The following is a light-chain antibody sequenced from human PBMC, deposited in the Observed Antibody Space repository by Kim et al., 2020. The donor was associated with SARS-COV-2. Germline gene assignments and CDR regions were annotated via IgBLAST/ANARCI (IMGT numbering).Light chain of an antibody. V-gene: IGLV2-14*03. CDR1: SSDIGAYNY. Sequence: QSITISCPGTSSDIGAYNYVSWYQQHPGKAPKLMIYDVNDRPSGVSNRFSGSKSGNTASLIISGLQPEDEADYYCTSYTSRSTLGVFGTGTKVTVL. J-gene: IGLJ1*01. CDR3: TSYTSRSTLGV. CDR2: DVN.